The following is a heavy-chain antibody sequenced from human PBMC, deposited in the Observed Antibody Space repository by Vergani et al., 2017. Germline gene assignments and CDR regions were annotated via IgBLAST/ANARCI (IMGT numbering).Heavy chain of an antibody. D-gene: IGHD1-7*01. Sequence: EVQLVESGGVVVQPGGSLRLSCAASGFTFDDYTMHWVRQAPGKGLEWVSLISWDGGSTYYADSLKGRCTISRDNSKNSLYLQMNSLRTEDNALYYCAKEGSVELRDYGMDVWGQGTTVTVSS. CDR1: GFTFDDYT. CDR3: AKEGSVELRDYGMDV. CDR2: ISWDGGST. J-gene: IGHJ6*02. V-gene: IGHV3-43*01.